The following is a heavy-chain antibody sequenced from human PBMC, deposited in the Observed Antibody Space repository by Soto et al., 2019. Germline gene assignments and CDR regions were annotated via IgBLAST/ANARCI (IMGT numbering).Heavy chain of an antibody. CDR2: ISAYNGNT. D-gene: IGHD3-22*01. CDR1: GYTFTSYG. Sequence: ASVKVSCKASGYTFTSYGISWVRQAPGQGLEWMGWISAYNGNTNYAQKLQGRVTMTTDTSTSTAYMELRSLRPDDTAVYYCARGLKADYYDSSGYYGHYFDYWGQGTLVTV. V-gene: IGHV1-18*01. CDR3: ARGLKADYYDSSGYYGHYFDY. J-gene: IGHJ4*02.